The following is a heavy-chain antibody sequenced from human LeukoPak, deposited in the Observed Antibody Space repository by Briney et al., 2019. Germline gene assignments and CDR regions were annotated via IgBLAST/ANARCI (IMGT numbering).Heavy chain of an antibody. CDR1: GGSISSGDYY. Sequence: SETLSLTCTVSGGSISSGDYYWSWIRQPPGKGLEWIGYIYYSGSTYYNPSLKSRVTISVDTSKNQFSLKLSSVTAADTAVYYCARGDYDFWSGYYTHANGNPYQIGYWGQGTLVTVSS. V-gene: IGHV4-30-4*01. CDR3: ARGDYDFWSGYYTHANGNPYQIGY. J-gene: IGHJ4*02. CDR2: IYYSGST. D-gene: IGHD3-3*01.